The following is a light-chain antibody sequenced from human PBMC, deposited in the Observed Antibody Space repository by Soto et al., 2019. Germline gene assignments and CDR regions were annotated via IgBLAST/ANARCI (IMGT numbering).Light chain of an antibody. V-gene: IGLV2-14*01. CDR2: EVS. J-gene: IGLJ3*02. CDR1: STDVGGYNY. CDR3: SSYTTNSPLERV. Sequence: QSALTQPASVSGSPGQSITISCTGTSTDVGGYNYVSWYQQHPGKGPKLMIYEVSNRPSGVSNRFSGSKSGNTASLTISGLQPEDEADYYCSSYTTNSPLERVFGGGTKVTVL.